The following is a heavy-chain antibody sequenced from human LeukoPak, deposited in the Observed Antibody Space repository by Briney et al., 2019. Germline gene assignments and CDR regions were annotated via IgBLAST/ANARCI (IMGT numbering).Heavy chain of an antibody. CDR2: IYYSGST. Sequence: SETLSLTCTVSGGSISSSSYYWGWIRQPPGKGLEWIGSIYYSGSTYYNPSLKSRVTVSVDTSKNQFSLKLSSVTAADSAVYYCARGRGPYCSNTGCYTGFDPWGQGTLVTVSS. CDR1: GGSISSSSYY. CDR3: ARGRGPYCSNTGCYTGFDP. J-gene: IGHJ5*02. D-gene: IGHD2-2*02. V-gene: IGHV4-39*07.